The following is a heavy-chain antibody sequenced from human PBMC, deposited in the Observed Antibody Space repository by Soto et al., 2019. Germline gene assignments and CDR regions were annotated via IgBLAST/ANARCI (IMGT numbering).Heavy chain of an antibody. CDR2: INHSGST. Sequence: QLQLQESGPGLVKPSETLSLTCRVSDGSMNSDSSYWGWIRQPPGKGLEWIGVINHSGSTYHNLSIKSQVPISVKATMNPVTLKLTSMTAADTAVYYCARLGGYVSVGYYYLWDSWGQGTLVTVSS. J-gene: IGHJ4*02. D-gene: IGHD3-22*01. CDR1: DGSMNSDSSY. V-gene: IGHV4-39*01. CDR3: ARLGGYVSVGYYYLWDS.